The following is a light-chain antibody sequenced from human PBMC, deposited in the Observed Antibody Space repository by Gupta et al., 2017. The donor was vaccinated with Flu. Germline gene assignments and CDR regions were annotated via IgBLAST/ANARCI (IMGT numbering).Light chain of an antibody. V-gene: IGKV1-33*01. J-gene: IGKJ3*01. CDR2: DVS. Sequence: PSSLSASVGDRVTITCQASQDIGISLNWYQQKPGKAPSLLIYDVSNLQTGVTSRFSGSGSGTDFTFTISSLQPEDFATYYCQHYDNLVFTFGPGTKVDVK. CDR1: QDIGIS. CDR3: QHYDNLVFT.